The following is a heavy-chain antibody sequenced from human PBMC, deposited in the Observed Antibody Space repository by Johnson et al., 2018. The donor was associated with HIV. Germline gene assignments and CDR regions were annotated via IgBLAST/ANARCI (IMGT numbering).Heavy chain of an antibody. CDR3: AKDRAAAGTDAFDI. Sequence: VQLVESGGGLIQPGGSLRLSCAASGFTVSSNYMSWVRQAPGKGLEWVGRIKSKTDGGTTDYAAPVKGRFTISRDNAKNSLYLQMNSLRAEDTALYYCAKDRAAAGTDAFDIWGQGTMVTVSS. V-gene: IGHV3-15*05. D-gene: IGHD6-13*01. J-gene: IGHJ3*02. CDR2: IKSKTDGGTT. CDR1: GFTVSSNY.